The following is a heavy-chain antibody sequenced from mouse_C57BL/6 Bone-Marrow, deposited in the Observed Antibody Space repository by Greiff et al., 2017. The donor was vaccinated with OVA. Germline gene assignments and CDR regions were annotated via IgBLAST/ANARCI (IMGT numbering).Heavy chain of an antibody. CDR1: GYTFTSYG. CDR2: IYPRSGNT. V-gene: IGHV1-81*01. J-gene: IGHJ1*03. CDR3: ARKGRYFDV. Sequence: VQLQESGAELARPGASVKLSCKASGYTFTSYGISWVKQRPGQGLEWIGEIYPRSGNTYYNEKFKGKATLTADKSSSTAYMELRSLTSEDSEVYVCARKGRYFDVWGTGTTVTVSS.